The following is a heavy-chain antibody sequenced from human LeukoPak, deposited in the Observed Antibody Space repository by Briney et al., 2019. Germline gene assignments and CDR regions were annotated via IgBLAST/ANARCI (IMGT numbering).Heavy chain of an antibody. D-gene: IGHD5-18*01. CDR2: IGSSASDT. Sequence: GGSLRLSCAASGFTFSSYPMTWVRQAPGKGLEWVSTIGSSASDTHYADSVKGRFTISRDNSKSTLFLQMNSLRAEDTAVYYCAKDRSTVGYTYGLDYWGQGTLVTVSS. J-gene: IGHJ4*02. CDR1: GFTFSSYP. CDR3: AKDRSTVGYTYGLDY. V-gene: IGHV3-23*01.